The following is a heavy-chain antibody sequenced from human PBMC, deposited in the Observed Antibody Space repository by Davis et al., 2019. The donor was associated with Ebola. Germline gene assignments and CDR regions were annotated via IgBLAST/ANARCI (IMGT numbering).Heavy chain of an antibody. V-gene: IGHV1-69*13. CDR2: IVPVFGSA. CDR1: GGTFGTYA. D-gene: IGHD2-21*02. CDR3: AKGPYCGGDCYSMSSKYFDY. Sequence: AASVKVSCKASGGTFGTYAISWVRQAPGQGLEWMGGIVPVFGSAHYAQNFQGRVTINADVSTNAAYVELTNLRSDDTAVYYCAKGPYCGGDCYSMSSKYFDYWGQGTLVTVSS. J-gene: IGHJ4*02.